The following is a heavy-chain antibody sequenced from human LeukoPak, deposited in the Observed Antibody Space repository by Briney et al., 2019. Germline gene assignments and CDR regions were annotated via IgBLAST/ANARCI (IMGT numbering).Heavy chain of an antibody. V-gene: IGHV3-21*01. D-gene: IGHD1-26*01. J-gene: IGHJ4*02. CDR1: KFTFSSFA. Sequence: GGSLRLSCAASKFTFSSFAIHWVRQAPGKGLEWVSSISSSSSYIYYADSVKGRFTISRDNAKNSLYLQMNSLRAEDTAVYYCARGSSGSYFFDYWGQGTLVTVSS. CDR3: ARGSSGSYFFDY. CDR2: ISSSSSYI.